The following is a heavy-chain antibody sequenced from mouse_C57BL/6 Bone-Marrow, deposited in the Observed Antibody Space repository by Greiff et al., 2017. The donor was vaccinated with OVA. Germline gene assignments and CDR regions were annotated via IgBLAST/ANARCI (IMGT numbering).Heavy chain of an antibody. CDR1: GFTFSDYG. Sequence: EVKLVESGGGLVQPGGSLKLSCAASGFTFSDYGMAWVRQAPRKGPEWVAFISNLAYSIYYADTVTGRFTISRENAKNTLYLEMSSLRSEDTAMYYCARLTTVVATGAMDYWGQGTSVTVSS. CDR2: ISNLAYSI. CDR3: ARLTTVVATGAMDY. J-gene: IGHJ4*01. V-gene: IGHV5-15*01. D-gene: IGHD1-1*01.